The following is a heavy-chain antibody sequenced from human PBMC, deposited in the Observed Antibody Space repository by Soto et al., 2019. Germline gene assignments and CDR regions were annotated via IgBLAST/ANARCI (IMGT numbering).Heavy chain of an antibody. V-gene: IGHV3-23*01. CDR2: ISGSGGST. D-gene: IGHD1-26*01. J-gene: IGHJ5*02. CDR3: AKEGREVGATSTWFDP. CDR1: GFTFGSCS. Sequence: GGTMRLTCAASGFTFGSCSMFEVRQATGKGLEWVSGISGSGGSTYYADSARGRFTISRDTSTNTLYLQMNSLRAEDTAVYYCAKEGREVGATSTWFDPWGQGTLVTVSS.